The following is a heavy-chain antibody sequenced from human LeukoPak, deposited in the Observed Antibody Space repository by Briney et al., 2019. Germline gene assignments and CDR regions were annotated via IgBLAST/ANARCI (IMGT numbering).Heavy chain of an antibody. V-gene: IGHV1-18*01. D-gene: IGHD6-19*01. CDR1: GYTFISYG. J-gene: IGHJ4*02. CDR3: ARGIAVASLDY. Sequence: ASVKVSCKASGYTFISYGISWVRQAPGQGLEWVGWIRAYNVNTNYAQKLQGRVTMTTDTSTSTAYMELSSLRSDDTAVYYCARGIAVASLDYWGQGTLVTVSS. CDR2: IRAYNVNT.